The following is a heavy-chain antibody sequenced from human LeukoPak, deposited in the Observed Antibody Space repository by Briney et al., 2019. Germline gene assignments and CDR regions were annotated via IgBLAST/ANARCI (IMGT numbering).Heavy chain of an antibody. CDR2: LYHSGNS. D-gene: IGHD3-10*01. CDR3: TRHQTNFYGSGAPFDP. V-gene: IGHV4-39*01. CDR1: GGSISSSSYY. Sequence: PSETLSLTCTVSGGSISSSSYYWSWIRQPPGGGLEWIASLYHSGNSNYNPSLKSRVTMSVDTSKNQFSLQLTSMTAADTAIYYCTRHQTNFYGSGAPFDPWGQGTLVTVSS. J-gene: IGHJ5*02.